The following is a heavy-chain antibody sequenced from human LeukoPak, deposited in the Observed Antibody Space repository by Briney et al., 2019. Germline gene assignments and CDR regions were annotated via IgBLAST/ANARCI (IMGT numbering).Heavy chain of an antibody. J-gene: IGHJ4*02. Sequence: GGSLRLSCAASGFTFSSYGMSWVRQAPGKGLEWVSAISGSGGSTYYADSVKGRFTISRDNSKNTLYLQMNSLRAEDTAVYYCAKDVSFWGYSYGADFDYWGQGTLVTVSS. CDR2: ISGSGGST. V-gene: IGHV3-23*01. CDR3: AKDVSFWGYSYGADFDY. CDR1: GFTFSSYG. D-gene: IGHD5-18*01.